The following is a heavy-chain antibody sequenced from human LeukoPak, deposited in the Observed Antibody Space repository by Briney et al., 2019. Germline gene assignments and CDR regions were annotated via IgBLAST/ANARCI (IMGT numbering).Heavy chain of an antibody. CDR3: AKYGPQDSGSSHFDY. D-gene: IGHD1-26*01. V-gene: IGHV3-23*01. Sequence: GGALRLSCATSGFTFSSYAMSWVRQAPGKGLEWVSAIRDSGSSTHYADSVKGRFTTSRDNSKNTLFLQMNSLRAEDTAIYYCAKYGPQDSGSSHFDYWGQGALVTVSS. J-gene: IGHJ4*02. CDR1: GFTFSSYA. CDR2: IRDSGSST.